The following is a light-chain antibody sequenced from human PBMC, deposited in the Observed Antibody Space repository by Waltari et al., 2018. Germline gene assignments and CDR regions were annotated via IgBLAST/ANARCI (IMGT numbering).Light chain of an antibody. CDR1: QSINTY. V-gene: IGKV3-11*01. Sequence: EIVLTQSPATLSLSPGERATLSCRASQSINTYLAWYQQKPGQAPRLLIYDAANRATGIPARFSGSGSGTDFTFIISSLEPEDFAVYYCQQRSNWPPITFGQGTRLEMK. J-gene: IGKJ5*01. CDR2: DAA. CDR3: QQRSNWPPIT.